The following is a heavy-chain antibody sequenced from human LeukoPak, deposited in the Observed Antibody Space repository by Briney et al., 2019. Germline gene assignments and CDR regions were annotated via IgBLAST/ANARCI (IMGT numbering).Heavy chain of an antibody. D-gene: IGHD2-2*03. J-gene: IGHJ3*02. V-gene: IGHV3-33*06. CDR3: AKGDGYLGFDI. CDR2: IWYDGSNK. CDR1: GFTFSSYG. Sequence: GRSLRLSCAASGFTFSSYGMHWVRQAPGRGLEWVAVIWYDGSNKYYADSVKGRFTISRDNSKNTLYLQMNSLRAEDTAVYYCAKGDGYLGFDIWGQGTMVTVSS.